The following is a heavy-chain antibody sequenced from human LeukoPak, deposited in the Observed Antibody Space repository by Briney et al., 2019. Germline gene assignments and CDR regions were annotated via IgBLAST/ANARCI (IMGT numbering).Heavy chain of an antibody. J-gene: IGHJ4*02. CDR1: GFTVSGNY. CDR2: IYSSDNT. CDR3: AGRRVLDASFDY. Sequence: GGSLRLSCAASGFTVSGNYMSWVRQAPGKGLGWVSAIYSSDNTYYTDSVKGRFTISRDNSKNTLYLQMNSLRAEDTAVYYCAGRRVLDASFDYWGQGTMVTVSS. D-gene: IGHD3-16*01. V-gene: IGHV3-66*02.